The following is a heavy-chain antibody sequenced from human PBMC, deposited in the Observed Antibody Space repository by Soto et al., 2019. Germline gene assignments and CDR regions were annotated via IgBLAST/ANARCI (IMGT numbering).Heavy chain of an antibody. CDR2: INHSGST. V-gene: IGHV4-34*01. J-gene: IGHJ4*02. Sequence: SETLSLTCAVYGGSFSGYYWSWIRQPPGKGLEWIGEINHSGSTNYNPSLKSRVTISVDTSKNQFSLKLSSVTAADTAVYYCARAGRGYSGYDYYFDYWGQGTLVTVSS. D-gene: IGHD5-12*01. CDR1: GGSFSGYY. CDR3: ARAGRGYSGYDYYFDY.